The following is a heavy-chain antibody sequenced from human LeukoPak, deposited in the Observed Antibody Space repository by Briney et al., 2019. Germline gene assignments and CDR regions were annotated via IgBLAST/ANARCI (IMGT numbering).Heavy chain of an antibody. Sequence: GGSLRLSCAASGFTFSIYTMNWVRQAPGKGLEWVSSISSGSGSIYYADSVKGRFTISRDNAKNSLSLQMNSLGAEDTAVYYCARDVLSGCLDYWGQGTLVTVSP. V-gene: IGHV3-21*01. CDR2: ISSGSGSI. J-gene: IGHJ4*02. D-gene: IGHD6-19*01. CDR3: ARDVLSGCLDY. CDR1: GFTFSIYT.